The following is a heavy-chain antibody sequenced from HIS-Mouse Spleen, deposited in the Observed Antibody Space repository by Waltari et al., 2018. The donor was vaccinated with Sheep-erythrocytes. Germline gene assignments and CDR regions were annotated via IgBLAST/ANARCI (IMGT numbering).Heavy chain of an antibody. CDR2: IYYSGGT. J-gene: IGHJ5*02. CDR1: GGSISSGGYY. Sequence: QVQLQESGPGLVKPSQTLSLTCTVSGGSISSGGYYWSWIRQHPGKGLEWIGYIYYSGGTYSNRSLKSRVTIAVDTSKNQFSLKLSSVTAADTAVYYCARALIITMVRGVTSNWFDPWGQGTLVTVSS. D-gene: IGHD3-10*01. CDR3: ARALIITMVRGVTSNWFDP. V-gene: IGHV4-31*03.